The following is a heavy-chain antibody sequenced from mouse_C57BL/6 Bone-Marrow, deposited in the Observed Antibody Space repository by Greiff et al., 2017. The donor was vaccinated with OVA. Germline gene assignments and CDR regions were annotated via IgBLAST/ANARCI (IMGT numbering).Heavy chain of an antibody. CDR2: ILPGSGST. V-gene: IGHV1-9*01. Sequence: QVQLKESGAELMKPGASVKLSCKATGYTFTGYWIEWVKQRPGHGLEGIGEILPGSGSTNYNEKFKGKATFTADTSSNTAFMRLSSLTTEDSAIDYCARSNWAYAMDYWGQGTSVTVSS. CDR1: GYTFTGYW. CDR3: ARSNWAYAMDY. D-gene: IGHD4-1*01. J-gene: IGHJ4*01.